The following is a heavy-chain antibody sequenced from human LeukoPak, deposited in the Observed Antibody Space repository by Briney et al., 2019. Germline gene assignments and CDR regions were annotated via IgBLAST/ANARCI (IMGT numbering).Heavy chain of an antibody. CDR3: ARSIAAGPTDAFDI. CDR2: INHSGST. J-gene: IGHJ3*02. V-gene: IGHV4-34*01. CDR1: GGSFSGYY. D-gene: IGHD6-13*01. Sequence: SETLSLTCAVYGGSFSGYYWSWIRQPPGKGPEWIGEINHSGSTNYDPSLKSRVTISVDTSKNQFSLKLSSVTAADTAVYYCARSIAAGPTDAFDIWGQGTMVTVSS.